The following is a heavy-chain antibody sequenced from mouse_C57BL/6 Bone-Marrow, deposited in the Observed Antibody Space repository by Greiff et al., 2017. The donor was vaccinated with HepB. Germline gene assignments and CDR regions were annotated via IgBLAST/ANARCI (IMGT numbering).Heavy chain of an antibody. CDR2: IHPNSGST. CDR3: AREERTGTVFAY. J-gene: IGHJ3*01. CDR1: GYTFTSYW. D-gene: IGHD4-1*01. Sequence: VQLQQPGAELVKPGASVKLSCKASGYTFTSYWMHWVKQRPGQGLEWIGMIHPNSGSTNYNEKFKSKATLTVDKSSSTAYMQLSSLTSEDSAVYYCAREERTGTVFAYWGQGTLVTVSA. V-gene: IGHV1-64*01.